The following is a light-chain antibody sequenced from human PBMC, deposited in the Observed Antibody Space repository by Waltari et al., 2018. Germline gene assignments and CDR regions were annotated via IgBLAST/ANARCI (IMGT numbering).Light chain of an antibody. V-gene: IGKV2D-29*02. J-gene: IGKJ3*01. CDR2: EVS. CDR3: MLSIQFPFT. Sequence: DVVMTQTPLFLSVTPGQPASISCKSSQSLLYSDGETFLYWYVQRSGQSPQLLIYEVSKRFSGVSDRFSGSGSGTNFTLKISRVEAEDVGVYYCMLSIQFPFTFGPGTKVDIK. CDR1: QSLLYSDGETF.